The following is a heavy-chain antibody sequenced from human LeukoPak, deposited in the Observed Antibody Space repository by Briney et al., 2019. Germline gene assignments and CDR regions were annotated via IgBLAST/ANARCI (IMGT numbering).Heavy chain of an antibody. CDR1: GFTFSSYA. V-gene: IGHV3-23*01. J-gene: IGHJ4*02. D-gene: IGHD2-15*01. CDR3: TTDAVAATAY. CDR2: ISGSGGST. Sequence: PGGSLRLSCAASGFTFSSYAMSWVRQAPGKGLEWVSAISGSGGSTYYADSVKGRFTISRDNSKNTLYLQMNSLKTEDTAVYYCTTDAVAATAYWGQGTLVTVSS.